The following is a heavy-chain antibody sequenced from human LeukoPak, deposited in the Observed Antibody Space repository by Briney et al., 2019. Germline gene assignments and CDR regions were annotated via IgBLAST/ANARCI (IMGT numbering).Heavy chain of an antibody. CDR3: ARGGPPSYGDGTDY. CDR2: INPNSGGT. V-gene: IGHV1-2*02. CDR1: GYTFTGYN. Sequence: ASVKVSCKASGYTFTGYNMHWVRQAPGQGLEWTGWINPNSGGTNYAQKFQGRVTMTRDTSISTAYMELSRLRSDDTAVYYCARGGPPSYGDGTDYWGQGTLVTVSS. D-gene: IGHD4-17*01. J-gene: IGHJ4*02.